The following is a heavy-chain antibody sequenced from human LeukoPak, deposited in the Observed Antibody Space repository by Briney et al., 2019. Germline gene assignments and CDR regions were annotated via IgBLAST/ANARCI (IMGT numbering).Heavy chain of an antibody. D-gene: IGHD4-17*01. CDR1: GGSISSYY. V-gene: IGHV4-59*01. CDR2: IYYSGST. J-gene: IGHJ4*02. CDR3: ARGYGDYRY. Sequence: PSETLSLTCTVSGGSISSYYWSWIRQPPGKGLEWIGYIYYSGSTNYNPSLKSRVTISVDTSKNQFSLKLSPVTAADTAVYYCARGYGDYRYWGQGTLVTVSS.